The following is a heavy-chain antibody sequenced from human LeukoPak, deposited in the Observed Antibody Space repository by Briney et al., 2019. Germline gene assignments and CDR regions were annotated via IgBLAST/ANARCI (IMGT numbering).Heavy chain of an antibody. V-gene: IGHV3-23*01. J-gene: IGHJ4*02. D-gene: IGHD6-6*01. CDR1: GFIFTNYA. Sequence: GGSLRLSCGDSGFIFTNYAINWVRQTPGKGLEWLSAISNDGRHIYYTDSVKGRFTTSRDNSRNTVYLQMNGLRVEDTALYYCATVMGSSPSTAYFAFWGQGTLVTVSS. CDR2: ISNDGRHI. CDR3: ATVMGSSPSTAYFAF.